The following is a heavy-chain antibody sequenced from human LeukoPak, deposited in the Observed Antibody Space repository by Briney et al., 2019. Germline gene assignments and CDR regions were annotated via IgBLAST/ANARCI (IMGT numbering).Heavy chain of an antibody. CDR2: ISGSSDYI. Sequence: GGSLRLPCAASGFTFSSYSINWVRQAPGKGLEWVSSISGSSDYIYYAASVKGRFTISRDNAKNSLYLQMNSLRAEDTAVYYCARDDYGGNDYFDYWGQGTLVTVSS. J-gene: IGHJ4*02. CDR3: ARDDYGGNDYFDY. CDR1: GFTFSSYS. D-gene: IGHD4-23*01. V-gene: IGHV3-21*01.